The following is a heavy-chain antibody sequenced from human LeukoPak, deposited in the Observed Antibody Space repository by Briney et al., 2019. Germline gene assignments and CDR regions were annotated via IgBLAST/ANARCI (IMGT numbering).Heavy chain of an antibody. D-gene: IGHD1-14*01. J-gene: IGHJ6*04. V-gene: IGHV3-7*03. CDR3: ARDRGTTPGIYYGMDV. Sequence: QPGGSLRLSCVASGFSLSGFWIRCVRQAPGKGLEWVAAIKQDGSEKHYVDSVKGRTTSSRDNAQNSLYLQINSLRVEHSAVYYCARDRGTTPGIYYGMDVWGKGTTVTVSS. CDR2: IKQDGSEK. CDR1: GFSLSGFW.